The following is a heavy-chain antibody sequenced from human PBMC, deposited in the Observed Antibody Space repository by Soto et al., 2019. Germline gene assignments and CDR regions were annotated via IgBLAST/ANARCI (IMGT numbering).Heavy chain of an antibody. D-gene: IGHD4-17*01. CDR1: GFTFSSYG. Sequence: QVQLVESGGGVVQPGRSLRLSCAASGFTFSSYGMHWVRQAPGKGLEWVAVISYDGSNKYYADSVKGRFTISRDNSKNTLYLQMNRLRAEDKAVYYCAKGGDYKAYYFDYWGQGTLVTVSS. CDR3: AKGGDYKAYYFDY. CDR2: ISYDGSNK. V-gene: IGHV3-30*18. J-gene: IGHJ4*02.